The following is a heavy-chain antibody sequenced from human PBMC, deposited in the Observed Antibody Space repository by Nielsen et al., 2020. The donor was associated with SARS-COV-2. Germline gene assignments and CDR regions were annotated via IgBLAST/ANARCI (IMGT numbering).Heavy chain of an antibody. J-gene: IGHJ4*02. Sequence: SLKISCAASGFTFSDSYMNWIRQAPGKGLEWVSYISSTSGYTNYADSVKGRFAISRDNAKNSLYLQMNSLRAEDTAVYYCASPRYCSGGSCSPFGYWGQGTLVTVSS. D-gene: IGHD2-15*01. CDR3: ASPRYCSGGSCSPFGY. CDR2: ISSTSGYT. V-gene: IGHV3-11*06. CDR1: GFTFSDSY.